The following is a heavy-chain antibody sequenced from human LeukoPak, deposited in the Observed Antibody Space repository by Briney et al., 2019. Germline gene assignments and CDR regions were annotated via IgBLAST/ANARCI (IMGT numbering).Heavy chain of an antibody. Sequence: SETLSLTCAVYGGSFSGYYWSWIRQPPGKGLEWIGEINHSGSTNYNPSLKSRVTISVDTSKNQFSLKLSFVTAADTAVYYCARQRLGYCSSTSCPSRYYYYGMDVWGQGTTVTVSS. J-gene: IGHJ6*02. D-gene: IGHD2-2*01. CDR3: ARQRLGYCSSTSCPSRYYYYGMDV. CDR2: INHSGST. V-gene: IGHV4-34*01. CDR1: GGSFSGYY.